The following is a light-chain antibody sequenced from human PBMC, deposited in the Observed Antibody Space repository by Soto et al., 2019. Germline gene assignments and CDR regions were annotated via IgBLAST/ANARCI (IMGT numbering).Light chain of an antibody. CDR3: QQYGVSPGT. CDR2: GAS. CDR1: QSVGSGY. V-gene: IGKV3-20*01. Sequence: EIVLAPSPGTLSLSPGERATLSCRASQSVGSGYLAWYQQKPGQAPRLLLYGASTMATDIPDRFSGSGSGTDFPLIISRLEPEDFAVYYCQQYGVSPGTFGQGTKLEIQ. J-gene: IGKJ2*02.